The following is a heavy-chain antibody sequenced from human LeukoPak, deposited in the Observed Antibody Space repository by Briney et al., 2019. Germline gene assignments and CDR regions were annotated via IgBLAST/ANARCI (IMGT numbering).Heavy chain of an antibody. CDR2: KRSDGNDE. CDR3: AKGGSGSYFEN. Sequence: GGSLRLSCAASGFTFSTYDMHWVRQAPGKGLEWVAFKRSDGNDEQYADSVKGRFTISRDNGRNTLNLQMNSLRAEDTAVYYCAKGGSGSYFENWGQGSLVTVSS. CDR1: GFTFSTYD. D-gene: IGHD1-26*01. V-gene: IGHV3-30*02. J-gene: IGHJ4*02.